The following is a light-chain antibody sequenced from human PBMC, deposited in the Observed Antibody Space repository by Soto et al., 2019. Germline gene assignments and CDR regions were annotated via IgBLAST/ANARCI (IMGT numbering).Light chain of an antibody. CDR2: EVR. Sequence: QSVLTLPASVSGSPGQSITISCTGTSSDIGAYDYVSWFQQYSGKAPTLIIYEVRFRPSGVSSRFSGSKSGNTASLTISGLQTEDEADYYCGSYASATLIFGGGTKVTVL. CDR3: GSYASATLI. CDR1: SSDIGAYDY. J-gene: IGLJ2*01. V-gene: IGLV2-14*03.